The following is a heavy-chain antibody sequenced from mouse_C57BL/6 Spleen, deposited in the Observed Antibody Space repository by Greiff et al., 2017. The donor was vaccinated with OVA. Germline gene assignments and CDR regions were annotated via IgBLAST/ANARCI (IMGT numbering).Heavy chain of an antibody. Sequence: QVHVKQSGPELVKPGASVKISCKASGYAFSSSWMNWVKQRPGKGLEWIGRIYPGDGDTNYNGKFKGKATMTADKSSSTAYMQLSSLTSEDSAVYFCAGCGGKAVMDYWGQGTSVTVSS. J-gene: IGHJ4*01. CDR3: AGCGGKAVMDY. CDR1: GYAFSSSW. CDR2: IYPGDGDT. D-gene: IGHD1-1*02. V-gene: IGHV1-82*01.